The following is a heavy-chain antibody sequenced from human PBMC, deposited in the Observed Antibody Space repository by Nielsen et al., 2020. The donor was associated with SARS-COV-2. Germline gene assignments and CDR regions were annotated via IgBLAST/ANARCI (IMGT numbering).Heavy chain of an antibody. Sequence: GESLKISCAASGFTFSDYWMSWVRQAQGKGLEWVANIHQDGGETRYADSVKGRFTISRDNAKNSLYLQMNSLRAEDTAMYYCARNFYSSGSYPFDPWGQGTLVTVSS. J-gene: IGHJ5*02. CDR2: IHQDGGET. V-gene: IGHV3-7*03. CDR3: ARNFYSSGSYPFDP. CDR1: GFTFSDYW. D-gene: IGHD3-10*01.